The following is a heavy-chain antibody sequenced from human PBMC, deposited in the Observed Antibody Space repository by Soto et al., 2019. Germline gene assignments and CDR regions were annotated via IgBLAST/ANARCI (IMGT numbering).Heavy chain of an antibody. CDR3: ASGGGVVLTHFDY. D-gene: IGHD3-16*01. V-gene: IGHV4-34*01. Sequence: PSETLSLTCAVSGGSFRGYFWSWIRQSPDKGLEWIGEINDSGSTYYNPSFKSRLTISVDTSKSQISLTLTSVTAADSAVYYCASGGGVVLTHFDYWGQGTLVTVSS. J-gene: IGHJ4*02. CDR1: GGSFRGYF. CDR2: INDSGST.